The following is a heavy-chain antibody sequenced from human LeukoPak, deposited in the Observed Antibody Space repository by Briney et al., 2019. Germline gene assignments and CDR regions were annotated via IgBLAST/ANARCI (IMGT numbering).Heavy chain of an antibody. CDR2: LNTKNGDT. J-gene: IGHJ4*02. Sequence: ASVKDSCKTSGYTFTGYYIHWVRQAPGQGLQWMGWLNTKNGDTTYAQKFQGRVTMTRDTSISTAYMELSSLKSDDTAIYYCARGWSSDFDYWGQGTLVTVSS. V-gene: IGHV1-2*02. CDR1: GYTFTGYY. CDR3: ARGWSSDFDY. D-gene: IGHD2-8*01.